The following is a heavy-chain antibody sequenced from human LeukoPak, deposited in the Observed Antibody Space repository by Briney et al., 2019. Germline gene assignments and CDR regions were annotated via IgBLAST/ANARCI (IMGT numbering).Heavy chain of an antibody. D-gene: IGHD6-13*01. CDR2: ISSSGVGA. V-gene: IGHV3-23*01. CDR1: GFTFSGYA. CDR3: ATNTSSWSFDY. J-gene: IGHJ4*02. Sequence: VGSLRLSCAASGFTFSGYAMSWGRQAPGKGLKWVSAISSSGVGAYYADSLKGRFNISKDTYKTTLYLQMHSLRAEDTAVYYCATNTSSWSFDYWGQGTLVTVSS.